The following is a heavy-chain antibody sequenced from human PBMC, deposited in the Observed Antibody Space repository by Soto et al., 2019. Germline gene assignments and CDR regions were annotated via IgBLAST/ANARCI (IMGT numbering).Heavy chain of an antibody. V-gene: IGHV4-30-2*01. CDR3: ASGQQLVRNY. Sequence: TSETLSLTCAVSGGSISSGGYSWSWIRQPPGKGLEWIGYIYHSGSTYYNPSLKSRVTISVDRSKNQFSLKLSSVTAADTAVYYCASGQQLVRNYWGQGTLVTVSS. CDR2: IYHSGST. J-gene: IGHJ4*02. D-gene: IGHD6-13*01. CDR1: GGSISSGGYS.